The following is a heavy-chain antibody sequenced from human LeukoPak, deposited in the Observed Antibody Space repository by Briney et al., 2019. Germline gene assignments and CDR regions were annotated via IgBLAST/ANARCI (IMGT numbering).Heavy chain of an antibody. CDR3: ARDLWGLDS. CDR1: GGSISSGDYF. J-gene: IGHJ4*02. CDR2: IYYNGNT. D-gene: IGHD7-27*01. Sequence: MPSQTLPLTCTVSGGSISSGDYFWSWIRQPPGKGLEWIGNIYYNGNTYYNPSLESRGTISVDTFKNQFSLKLNSVTAADTAVYYCARDLWGLDSWGQGTLVTVSS. V-gene: IGHV4-30-4*01.